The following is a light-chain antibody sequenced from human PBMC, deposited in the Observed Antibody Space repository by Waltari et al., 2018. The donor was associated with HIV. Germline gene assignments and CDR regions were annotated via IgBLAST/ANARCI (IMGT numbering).Light chain of an antibody. J-gene: IGLJ1*01. V-gene: IGLV2-23*02. CDR2: EVT. CDR3: CSCPRSGIRYV. CDR1: SSNVGIDDL. Sequence: QSALTKPASVSGSPGQSIPISCTGTSSNVGIDDLVSWYQQHPGEAPKLIIYEVTKRPSGVSNRFSGSKSGNTASLTISGLQAEDEAEYYCCSCPRSGIRYVFGTGTKVTVL.